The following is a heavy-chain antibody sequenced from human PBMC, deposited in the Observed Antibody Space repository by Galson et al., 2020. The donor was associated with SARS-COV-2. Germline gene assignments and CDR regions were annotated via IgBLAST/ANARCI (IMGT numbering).Heavy chain of an antibody. V-gene: IGHV3-43*02. CDR2: ISGDGYIT. D-gene: IGHD3-22*01. CDR1: GFTFDDYA. J-gene: IGHJ6*02. Sequence: TGGSLRLSCDASGFTFDDYAMHWVRQAPGKGLEWVSLISGDGYITYYADSVRGRFTISRDNSKNSVYLLMHSLTTEDTALYHCVKVMFYDSIGDLRGYALDVWGQGTTVTVSS. CDR3: VKVMFYDSIGDLRGYALDV.